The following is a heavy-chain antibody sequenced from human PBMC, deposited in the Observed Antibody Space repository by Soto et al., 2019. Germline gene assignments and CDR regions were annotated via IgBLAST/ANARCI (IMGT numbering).Heavy chain of an antibody. D-gene: IGHD2-8*01. CDR1: GGSISSGDYY. CDR2: IYYSGST. J-gene: IGHJ4*02. Sequence: SETLSLTCTVSGGSISSGDYYWSWIRQPPGKGLEWIGYIYYSGSTYYNPSLKSRVTISVDTSKNQFSLKLSSVTAADTAVYYCARGDCTNGVCYTFDYWGQGTLVTVSS. V-gene: IGHV4-30-4*01. CDR3: ARGDCTNGVCYTFDY.